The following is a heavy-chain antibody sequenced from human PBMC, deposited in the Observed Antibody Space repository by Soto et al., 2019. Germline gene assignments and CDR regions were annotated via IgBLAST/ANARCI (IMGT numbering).Heavy chain of an antibody. CDR3: AREMEAARSFDY. J-gene: IGHJ4*02. Sequence: GGSLRLSCAASGFTFSSYWMHWVRQAPGKGLVWVSRSNDDGSSTTYADSVKGRFTISRDNAKNTLYLQMNSLRAEDTAVYYCAREMEAARSFDYWGQGTLVTVSS. V-gene: IGHV3-74*01. CDR2: SNDDGSST. D-gene: IGHD6-13*01. CDR1: GFTFSSYW.